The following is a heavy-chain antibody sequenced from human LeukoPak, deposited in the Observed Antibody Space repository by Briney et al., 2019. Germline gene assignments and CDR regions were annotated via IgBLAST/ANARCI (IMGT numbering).Heavy chain of an antibody. CDR2: ISGSGGST. D-gene: IGHD1-26*01. J-gene: IGHJ4*02. Sequence: PGGSLRLSCAASGFTSSSYAMSWVRQAPGKGLEWVSGISGSGGSTYYADSVKGRFTISRDNSNNTLYLQMNSLRAEDTAVYYCAKGSSRGSYYAFDCWGQGTLVTVSS. CDR3: AKGSSRGSYYAFDC. V-gene: IGHV3-23*01. CDR1: GFTSSSYA.